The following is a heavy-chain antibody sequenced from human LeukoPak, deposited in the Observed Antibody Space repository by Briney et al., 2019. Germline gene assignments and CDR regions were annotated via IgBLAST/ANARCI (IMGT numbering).Heavy chain of an antibody. J-gene: IGHJ1*01. V-gene: IGHV3-74*01. CDR1: GFTFTNYE. CDR2: INSDGSST. Sequence: SGGSLRLSCAASGFTFTNYEMTWVRQAPGKGLVWVSRINSDGSSTSYADSVKGRFTIPRDNAKNTLYLQMNSLRAEDTAVYYCARPRGAVAGIEYFQHWGQGTLVTVCS. D-gene: IGHD6-19*01. CDR3: ARPRGAVAGIEYFQH.